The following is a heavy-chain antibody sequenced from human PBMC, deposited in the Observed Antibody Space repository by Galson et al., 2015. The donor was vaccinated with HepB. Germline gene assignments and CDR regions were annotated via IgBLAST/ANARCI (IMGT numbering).Heavy chain of an antibody. CDR2: ISGSGGST. Sequence: SLRLSCAASGFTFSSYVMSWVRQAPGKGLEWVSAISGSGGSTYYADSVKGRFTISRDNSKNTLSLQMNSLRAEDTAAYYCAKSHDSSGYYGNDAFDIWGQGTMVTVSS. CDR3: AKSHDSSGYYGNDAFDI. CDR1: GFTFSSYV. D-gene: IGHD3-22*01. V-gene: IGHV3-23*01. J-gene: IGHJ3*02.